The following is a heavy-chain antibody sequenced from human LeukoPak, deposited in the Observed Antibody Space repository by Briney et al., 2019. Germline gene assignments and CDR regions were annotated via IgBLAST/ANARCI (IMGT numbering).Heavy chain of an antibody. CDR3: ARRDPPGYSYGSYYYYYGMDV. CDR1: GYTFTGYY. V-gene: IGHV1-2*02. D-gene: IGHD5-18*01. CDR2: INPNSGGT. Sequence: SEKVSCKASGYTFTGYYMHWVRQAPGQGLDWMGWINPNSGGTNYAQKFQGRVTMTRDTSISTAYMELSRLRSDDTAVYYCARRDPPGYSYGSYYYYYGMDVWGQGTTVTVSS. J-gene: IGHJ6*02.